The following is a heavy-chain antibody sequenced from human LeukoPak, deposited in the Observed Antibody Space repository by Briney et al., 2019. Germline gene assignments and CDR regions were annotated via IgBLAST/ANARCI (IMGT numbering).Heavy chain of an antibody. CDR2: INPNSGGT. V-gene: IGHV1-2*06. D-gene: IGHD6-6*01. CDR3: AREITLTSIAARHNWFDP. J-gene: IGHJ5*02. Sequence: GASVKVSCKASGYTFTSYGISWVRQAPGQGLEWMGRINPNSGGTNYAQKFQGRVTMTRDTSISTAYMELSRLRSDDTAVYYCAREITLTSIAARHNWFDPWGQGTLVTVSS. CDR1: GYTFTSYG.